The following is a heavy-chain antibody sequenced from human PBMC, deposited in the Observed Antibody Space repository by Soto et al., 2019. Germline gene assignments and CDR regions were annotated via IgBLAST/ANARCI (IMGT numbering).Heavy chain of an antibody. V-gene: IGHV4-59*01. J-gene: IGHJ4*02. D-gene: IGHD1-26*01. CDR3: ARRWGPTFDF. Sequence: QVQLQESGPGLVKPSETLSLTCTVSGGSISSYYWSWIRQPPGKGLEWIGYIYYSGSTNYNPSLKSRVTISVDTSKNQFSLKLSSVTAADTAVYYCARRWGPTFDFWGQGTLVTFSS. CDR1: GGSISSYY. CDR2: IYYSGST.